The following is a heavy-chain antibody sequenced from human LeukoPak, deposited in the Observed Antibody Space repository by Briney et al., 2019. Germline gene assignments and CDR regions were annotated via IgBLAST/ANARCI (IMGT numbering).Heavy chain of an antibody. CDR1: GRSFSGYY. D-gene: IGHD6-13*01. CDR2: INHSGST. V-gene: IGHV4-34*01. Sequence: KTSETLSLTCAVYGRSFSGYYWSWIRQPPGKGLEWIGEINHSGSTNYNPSLKSRVTISVDTSKNQFSLKLSSVTAADTAVYYCARGRGLPYSSPDGPYNWFDPWGQGTLVTVSS. J-gene: IGHJ5*02. CDR3: ARGRGLPYSSPDGPYNWFDP.